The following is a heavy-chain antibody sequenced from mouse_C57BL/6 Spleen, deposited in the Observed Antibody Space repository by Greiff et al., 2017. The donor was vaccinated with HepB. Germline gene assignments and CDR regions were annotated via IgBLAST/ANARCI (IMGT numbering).Heavy chain of an antibody. V-gene: IGHV1-42*01. D-gene: IGHD1-1*01. CDR2: INPSTGGT. Sequence: VQLQQSGPELVKPGASVKISCKASGYSFTGYYMNWVKQSPEKSLEWIGEINPSTGGTTYNQKFKAKATLTVDKSSSTAYMQLKSLTSEDSAVYYCARNYYGSSLDCWGQGTTLTVSS. CDR1: GYSFTGYY. CDR3: ARNYYGSSLDC. J-gene: IGHJ2*01.